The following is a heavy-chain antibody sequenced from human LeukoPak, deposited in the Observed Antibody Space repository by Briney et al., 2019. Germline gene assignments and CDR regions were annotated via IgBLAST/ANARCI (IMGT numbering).Heavy chain of an antibody. CDR2: IWHDGSNK. CDR3: AKDGDAGTSYYFYYMDV. CDR1: GFTFSDYG. D-gene: IGHD7-27*01. J-gene: IGHJ6*03. Sequence: PGGSLRLSCAAAGFTFSDYGMHWVRQAPGKRLEWVAVIWHDGSNKYYADSVQGRFTISRDSSKNTLYLQMNSLRAEDTAVYYCAKDGDAGTSYYFYYMDVWGKGTTVTVSS. V-gene: IGHV3-33*06.